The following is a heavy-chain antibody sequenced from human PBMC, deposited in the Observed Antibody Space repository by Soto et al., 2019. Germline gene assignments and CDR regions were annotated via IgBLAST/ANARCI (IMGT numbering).Heavy chain of an antibody. Sequence: SVKVSCKASGGTFSSYAISWVRQAPGQGLEWMGGIIPIFGTANYAQKFQGRVTITADESTSTAYMELSSLTSEDTAVYFCARDLYPSSAPFDPWGQGTLVTVSS. CDR2: IIPIFGTA. CDR3: ARDLYPSSAPFDP. J-gene: IGHJ5*02. V-gene: IGHV1-69*13. D-gene: IGHD6-6*01. CDR1: GGTFSSYA.